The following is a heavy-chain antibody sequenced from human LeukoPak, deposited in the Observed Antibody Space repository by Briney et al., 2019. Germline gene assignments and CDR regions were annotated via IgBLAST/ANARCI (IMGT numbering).Heavy chain of an antibody. J-gene: IGHJ4*02. D-gene: IGHD2-2*01. CDR1: GGSFSGYY. V-gene: IGHV4-34*01. CDR2: INHSGST. Sequence: SETLSLTCAVYGGSFSGYYWSWIRQPPGKGLEWIGEINHSGSTNYSPSLKSRVTISVGTSKNQFSLKLSSVTAADTAVYYCARGRKYQRGYFDYWGQGTLVTVSS. CDR3: ARGRKYQRGYFDY.